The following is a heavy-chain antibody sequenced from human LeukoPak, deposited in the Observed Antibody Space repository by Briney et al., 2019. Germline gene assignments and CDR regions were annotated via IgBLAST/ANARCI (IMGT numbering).Heavy chain of an antibody. Sequence: SETLSLTCTVSGGSITSSSYYWGWIRQPPGKGLEWIGSIYHGGNTSYNPSLKSRVTISVDTSKNQFSLKLSSVTAADTAVYYCARHDSSGPYNAFDIWGQGTMVTVSS. CDR2: IYHGGNT. J-gene: IGHJ3*02. CDR3: ARHDSSGPYNAFDI. D-gene: IGHD3-22*01. V-gene: IGHV4-39*01. CDR1: GGSITSSSYY.